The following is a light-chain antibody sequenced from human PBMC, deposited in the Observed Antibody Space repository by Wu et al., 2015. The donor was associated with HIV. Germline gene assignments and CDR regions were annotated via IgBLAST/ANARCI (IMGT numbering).Light chain of an antibody. CDR3: HHYGSSPPYS. CDR2: GAS. CDR1: QSVTSSY. Sequence: ELVLTQSPGTLSLSPGERATLSCRASQSVTSSYLAWYQQKPGQAPRLLIHGASSRAAGIPDRFSGGGSGADFTLTISRLEPEDFAVYYCHHYGSSPPYSFGQGTKLEIK. J-gene: IGKJ2*03. V-gene: IGKV3-20*01.